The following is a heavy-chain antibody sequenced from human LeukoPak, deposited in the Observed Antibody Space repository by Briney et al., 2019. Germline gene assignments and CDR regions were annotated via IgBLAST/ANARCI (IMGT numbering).Heavy chain of an antibody. CDR2: ISAYNGNT. CDR3: ARADTPTVTTLMDVNWFDP. J-gene: IGHJ5*02. V-gene: IGHV1-18*01. CDR1: GYTFTSYG. Sequence: GASVKVSCKASGYTFTSYGISWVRQAPGQGLEWMGWISAYNGNTNYAQKLQGRVTMTTDTSTSTAYMELRSLRSDDTAVYYCARADTPTVTTLMDVNWFDPWGQGTLVTVSS. D-gene: IGHD4-17*01.